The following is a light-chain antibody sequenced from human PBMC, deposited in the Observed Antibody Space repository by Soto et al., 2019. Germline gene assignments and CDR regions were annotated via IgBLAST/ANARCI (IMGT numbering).Light chain of an antibody. CDR3: QQYNNWLWT. Sequence: EIVMTQSPATLSVSPGERATLSCRASQSVSRNVAWYQQKPGQAPRLLIHDASTRATGISVRFSGSGSETEFTRTISSLQAEDFAVYYCQQYNNWLWTFGQGTKVEIK. CDR2: DAS. V-gene: IGKV3-15*01. CDR1: QSVSRN. J-gene: IGKJ1*01.